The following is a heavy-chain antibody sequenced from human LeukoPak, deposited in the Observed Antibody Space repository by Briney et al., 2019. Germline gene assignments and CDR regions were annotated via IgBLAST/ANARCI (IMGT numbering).Heavy chain of an antibody. J-gene: IGHJ6*03. Sequence: SVKVSCKASGGTFSSYAISWVRQAPGQGLEWMGGIIPIFGTANYAQKFQGRVTITADKSTSTAYMELSSLRSEDTAVYYCARGLLDTAMAAHYYYYYMDVWGKGTTVTVSS. CDR1: GGTFSSYA. V-gene: IGHV1-69*06. CDR3: ARGLLDTAMAAHYYYYYMDV. D-gene: IGHD5-18*01. CDR2: IIPIFGTA.